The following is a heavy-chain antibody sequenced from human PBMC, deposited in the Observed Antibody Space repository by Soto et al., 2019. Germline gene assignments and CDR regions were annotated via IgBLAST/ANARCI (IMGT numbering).Heavy chain of an antibody. V-gene: IGHV3-23*01. CDR3: AKEGYCSSTSCCDFDY. D-gene: IGHD2-2*01. Sequence: GGSLSLSCAASGFTFSSYAMSWVRQAPGKGLEWVSAISGSGGSTYYADSVKCRFTISRDNSKYTLYLQMNSLRAEDTAVYYCAKEGYCSSTSCCDFDYWGQGTLVTVSS. CDR1: GFTFSSYA. J-gene: IGHJ4*02. CDR2: ISGSGGST.